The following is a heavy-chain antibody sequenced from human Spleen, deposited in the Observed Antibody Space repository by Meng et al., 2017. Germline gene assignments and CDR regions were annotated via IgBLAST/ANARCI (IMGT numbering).Heavy chain of an antibody. CDR3: ARVNISREVDY. J-gene: IGHJ4*02. V-gene: IGHV3-7*01. CDR1: GFTFSDFD. Sequence: GESLKISCAASGFTFSDFDMIWVRQAPGKGLEWVANINRGGSEKYYVDSLKGRFTISRDNARNSLFLQMNSLRVEDTAVYYCARVNISREVDYWGQGTLVTVSS. CDR2: INRGGSEK. D-gene: IGHD2/OR15-2a*01.